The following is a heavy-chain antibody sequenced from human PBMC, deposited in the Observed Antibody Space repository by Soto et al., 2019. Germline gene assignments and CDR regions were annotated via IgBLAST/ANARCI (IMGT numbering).Heavy chain of an antibody. CDR2: IYYSGST. D-gene: IGHD6-19*01. CDR1: GGSISSSSYY. V-gene: IGHV4-39*01. J-gene: IGHJ4*02. Sequence: QLQLQESGPGLVKPSETLSLTCTVSGGSISSSSYYWGWIRQPPGKGLEWIGSIYYSGSTYYNPSLKSRVTISVDTSKNQFSLKLSSVTAADTAVYYCARLSGSSGWGFDYWGQGTLVTVSS. CDR3: ARLSGSSGWGFDY.